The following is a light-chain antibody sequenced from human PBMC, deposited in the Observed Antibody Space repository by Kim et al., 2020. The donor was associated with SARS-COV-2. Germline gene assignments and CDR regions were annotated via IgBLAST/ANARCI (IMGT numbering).Light chain of an antibody. V-gene: IGLV2-14*03. Sequence: QSALTQPASVSGSPGQSISISCTGSNSYVGRYNSVSWYQLHPGKAPKLLIFDVNSRPSGVSSRFSGSKSGNTASLTISGLQAEDEADYYCSSSTYNTNVVFGTGTQLTVL. CDR3: SSSTYNTNVV. J-gene: IGLJ1*01. CDR1: NSYVGRYNS. CDR2: DVN.